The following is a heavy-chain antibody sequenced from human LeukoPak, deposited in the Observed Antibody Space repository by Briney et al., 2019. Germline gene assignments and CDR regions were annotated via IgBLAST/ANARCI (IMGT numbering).Heavy chain of an antibody. CDR2: ISCISVCA. J-gene: IGHJ5*01. D-gene: IGHD3-10*01. CDR3: ARGGEYYGSGSYPNNWFDS. Sequence: GGSQRVSSAASVFTFDDYAMHWGRETPGQGQEWDSGISCISVCAGYADSVSSRLTTSRDNAKNSLYLPMNSLRTEDTAFYYCARGGEYYGSGSYPNNWFDSWGQGTQVTVPS. V-gene: IGHV3-9*01. CDR1: VFTFDDYA.